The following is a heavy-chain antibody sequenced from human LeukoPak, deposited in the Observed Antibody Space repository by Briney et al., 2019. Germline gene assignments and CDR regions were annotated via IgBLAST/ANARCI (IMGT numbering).Heavy chain of an antibody. J-gene: IGHJ3*02. V-gene: IGHV1-69*04. CDR2: IIPILGIA. CDR1: GGTFSSYA. Sequence: ASVKVSCKASGGTFSSYAISWLRQAPGQGLEWMGRIIPILGIANYAQKFQGRVTITADKSTSTAYMELSSLRSEDTAVYYCARVQQDDAFDIWGQGTMVTVSS. CDR3: ARVQQDDAFDI.